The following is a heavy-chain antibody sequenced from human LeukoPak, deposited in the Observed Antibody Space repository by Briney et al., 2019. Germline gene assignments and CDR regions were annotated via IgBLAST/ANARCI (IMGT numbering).Heavy chain of an antibody. CDR1: GFTFSSYA. CDR2: ISYHGSNK. Sequence: GRSLRLSCAASGFTFSSYAMHWVRQAPGKGLEWVAVISYHGSNKYYADSVKGRFTIYRDNPKNTLYLQMNSLRAERTAVCFCARERKGWEHPLDWWGQASLVTVSA. D-gene: IGHD1/OR15-1a*01. J-gene: IGHJ4*02. CDR3: ARERKGWEHPLDW. V-gene: IGHV3-30-3*01.